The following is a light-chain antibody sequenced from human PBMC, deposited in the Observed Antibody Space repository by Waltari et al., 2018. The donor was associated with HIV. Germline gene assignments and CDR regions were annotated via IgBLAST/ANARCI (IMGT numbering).Light chain of an antibody. J-gene: IGLJ1*01. CDR1: SSDVGGYNY. V-gene: IGLV2-8*01. CDR3: ASDAGSTNV. CDR2: EVS. Sequence: QSALTQPPSASGSPGQSVTISCTGPSSDVGGYNYVSWYQLHPGKAPKIMFYEVSQRPSGVPERFSGSKSGNTASLTVSGLQSEDEADYFCASDAGSTNVFGTGTKVTVL.